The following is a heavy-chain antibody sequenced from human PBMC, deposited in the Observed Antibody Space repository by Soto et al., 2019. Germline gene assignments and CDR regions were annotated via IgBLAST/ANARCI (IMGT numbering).Heavy chain of an antibody. CDR3: AKGEFEYPGSFNDYLDV. V-gene: IGHV3-30*18. Sequence: QVQLVESGGGVVQPGRSLRLSCGASGFTFSRHNIHWVRQAPGKGLEWVAAVLYDGSNEYYADSVKGRFTISRDNSKNTIYLQMNSLRAEDTAVYYCAKGEFEYPGSFNDYLDVWGKGTTVTVS. J-gene: IGHJ6*03. CDR2: VLYDGSNE. CDR1: GFTFSRHN. D-gene: IGHD3-10*01.